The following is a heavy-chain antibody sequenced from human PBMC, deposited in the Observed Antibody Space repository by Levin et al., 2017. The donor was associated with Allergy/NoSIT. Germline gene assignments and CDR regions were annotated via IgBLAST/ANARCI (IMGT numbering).Heavy chain of an antibody. V-gene: IGHV3-74*01. J-gene: IGHJ6*02. CDR2: INRDGSST. Sequence: GESLKISCAASGFTLSTYWMHWVRQAPGKGLVWVSRINRDGSSTSYADSVKGRFSISRDNAKNTLYLQMNSLRAEDTAVYYCARGAAGKEYYYYGLDVRGQGTSVTVSS. D-gene: IGHD6-13*01. CDR1: GFTLSTYW. CDR3: ARGAAGKEYYYYGLDV.